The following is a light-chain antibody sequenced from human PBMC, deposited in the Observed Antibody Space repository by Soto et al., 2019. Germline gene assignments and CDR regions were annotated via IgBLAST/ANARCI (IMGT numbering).Light chain of an antibody. V-gene: IGLV2-14*01. Sequence: QSALTPPASVPASPGQSITIYGAATSRDIGGYNCVCCYQQHPRKAPKVMIYDVSNRPSGVSKRVSGSKSGNTASLTISGLQAEDEADYYSSLYTSSSTLYVFGSGTKVTVL. J-gene: IGLJ1*01. CDR3: SLYTSSSTLYV. CDR1: SRDIGGYNC. CDR2: DVS.